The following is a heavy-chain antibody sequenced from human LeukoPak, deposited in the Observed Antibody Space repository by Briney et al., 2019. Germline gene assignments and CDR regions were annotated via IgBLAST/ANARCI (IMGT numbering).Heavy chain of an antibody. J-gene: IGHJ5*02. CDR2: IYHTGDT. V-gene: IGHV4-31*03. Sequence: PSETLSLTCTVSSGSFSSGGYYWSWIRQHPGKGLEWFGNIYHTGDTFYNPSLQSRFIISVDTSKNQFSLKVSSVTAADTAIYYCARRNDPWSGPRNWFDPWGQGILVTVSS. CDR3: ARRNDPWSGPRNWFDP. D-gene: IGHD3-3*01. CDR1: SGSFSSGGYY.